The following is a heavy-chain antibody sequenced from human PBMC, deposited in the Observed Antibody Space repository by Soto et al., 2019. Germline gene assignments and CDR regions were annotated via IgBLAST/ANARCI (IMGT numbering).Heavy chain of an antibody. D-gene: IGHD2-15*01. CDR3: ARDKQGYCSGGSCYSSHAFDI. Sequence: GGSLRLSCAASGFTFSGYSMNWVRQAPGKGLEWVSSISSSSSYIYYADSVKGRFTISRDNAKNSLYLQMNSLRAEDTAVYYCARDKQGYCSGGSCYSSHAFDIWGQGTMVTVSS. J-gene: IGHJ3*02. CDR1: GFTFSGYS. CDR2: ISSSSSYI. V-gene: IGHV3-21*01.